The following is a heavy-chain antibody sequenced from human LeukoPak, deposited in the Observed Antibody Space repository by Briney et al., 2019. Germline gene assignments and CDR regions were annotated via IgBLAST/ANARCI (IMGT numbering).Heavy chain of an antibody. Sequence: SETLSLTCTVSGGSISSSSHYWAWIRQSPGTGLEWIVSIYYSGSTYYNPSLKSRATISVDTSKNQISLKVSSVTAADSALYFCARQRTSGSASNLRVAQIDSWGQGTLVTVSS. D-gene: IGHD3-3*01. J-gene: IGHJ4*02. CDR2: IYYSGST. V-gene: IGHV4-39*01. CDR3: ARQRTSGSASNLRVAQIDS. CDR1: GGSISSSSHY.